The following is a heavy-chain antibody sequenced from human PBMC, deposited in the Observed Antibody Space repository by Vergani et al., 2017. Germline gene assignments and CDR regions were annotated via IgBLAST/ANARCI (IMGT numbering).Heavy chain of an antibody. V-gene: IGHV3-30*18. CDR1: GFTFSSYG. CDR3: AKDHHATSYYYYYMDV. J-gene: IGHJ6*03. CDR2: ISYDGSNK. Sequence: QVQLAESGGGRVQPGRSLRLSCAASGFTFSSYGMHWVRQAPGKGLEWVAVISYDGSNKYYADSVKGRFTISRDNSKNTLYLQMNSLRAEDTAVYYCAKDHHATSYYYYYMDVWGKGTTVTVSS.